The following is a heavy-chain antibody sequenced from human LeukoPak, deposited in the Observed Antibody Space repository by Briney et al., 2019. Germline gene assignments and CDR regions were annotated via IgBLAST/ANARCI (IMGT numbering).Heavy chain of an antibody. D-gene: IGHD2-2*01. CDR2: INPSGGSP. Sequence: ASVKVSCKASGYTFTSYYMHWVRQAPGQGLEWMGIINPSGGSPTYAQKFQGRVTMTRDTSTSTVYMELSSLRSEDTAVYYCAREEICSVTSCPKGGAFDIRGQGTMVTVSS. V-gene: IGHV1-46*01. CDR3: AREEICSVTSCPKGGAFDI. J-gene: IGHJ3*02. CDR1: GYTFTSYY.